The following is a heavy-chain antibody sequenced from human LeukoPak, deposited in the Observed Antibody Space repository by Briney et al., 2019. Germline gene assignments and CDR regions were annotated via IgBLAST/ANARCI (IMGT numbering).Heavy chain of an antibody. V-gene: IGHV1-46*01. Sequence: ASVKVSCKASGYTFTSYYMHWVRQAPGQGLEWMGIINPSGGSTSYAQKFQGRVTMTRDMSTSTVYMELSSLRSEDTAVYYCARDDSSGYAAFGAFDIWGQGTMVTVSS. CDR2: INPSGGST. CDR1: GYTFTSYY. J-gene: IGHJ3*02. CDR3: ARDDSSGYAAFGAFDI. D-gene: IGHD3-22*01.